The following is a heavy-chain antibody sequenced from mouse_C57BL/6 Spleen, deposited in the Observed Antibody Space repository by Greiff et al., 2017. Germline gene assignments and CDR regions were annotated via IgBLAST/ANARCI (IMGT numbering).Heavy chain of an antibody. Sequence: VMLVESGPGLVQPSQSLSITCTVSGFSLTSYGVHWVRQSPGKGLEWLGVIWSGGSTDYTAAFISRLSISKDNSKSQVFCKMNSLQADDTAIYYCARNYYGSSYWYFDVWGTGTTVTVSS. CDR3: ARNYYGSSYWYFDV. V-gene: IGHV2-2*01. D-gene: IGHD1-1*01. CDR1: GFSLTSYG. CDR2: IWSGGST. J-gene: IGHJ1*03.